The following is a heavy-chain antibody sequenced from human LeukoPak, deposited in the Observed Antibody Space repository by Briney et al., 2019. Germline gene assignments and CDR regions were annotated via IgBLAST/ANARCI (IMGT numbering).Heavy chain of an antibody. Sequence: GASVKVSCKASGYTFTDYFIHWVRQAPGQGLEWMGWINPNIGDASYAQKFQDRVTMTRDRSINTAYMELSRLTSDDTAVYYCARMALDGGDSIGFDSWGQGTLVTVS. J-gene: IGHJ5*01. D-gene: IGHD2-21*02. CDR2: INPNIGDA. CDR1: GYTFTDYF. CDR3: ARMALDGGDSIGFDS. V-gene: IGHV1-2*02.